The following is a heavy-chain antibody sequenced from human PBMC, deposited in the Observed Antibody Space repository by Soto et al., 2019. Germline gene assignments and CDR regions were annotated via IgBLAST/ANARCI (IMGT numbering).Heavy chain of an antibody. V-gene: IGHV4-30-2*01. CDR2: IFHSGST. Sequence: PSETLSLTCGVSGDSISSGGHSWNWIRQPPGKGLEWIGYIFHSGSTYYNPSLKSRVTISMDRSKNQFSLRLSSVTAADTAVYYCARGGDYYLNYWGQGILVTVS. J-gene: IGHJ4*02. CDR1: GDSISSGGHS. CDR3: ARGGDYYLNY. D-gene: IGHD4-17*01.